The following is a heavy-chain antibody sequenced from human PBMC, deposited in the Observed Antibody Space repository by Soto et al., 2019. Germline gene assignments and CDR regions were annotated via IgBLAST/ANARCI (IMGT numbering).Heavy chain of an antibody. V-gene: IGHV4-59*01. CDR3: ARTLGIAAAGGYGMDV. CDR2: IYYSGST. J-gene: IGHJ6*02. Sequence: SETLSLTCTVSGGSISSYYWSWIRRPPGKGLEWIGYIYYSGSTNYNPSLKSRVTISVDTSKNQFSLKLSSVTAADTAVYYCARTLGIAAAGGYGMDVWGQGTTVTVSS. CDR1: GGSISSYY. D-gene: IGHD6-13*01.